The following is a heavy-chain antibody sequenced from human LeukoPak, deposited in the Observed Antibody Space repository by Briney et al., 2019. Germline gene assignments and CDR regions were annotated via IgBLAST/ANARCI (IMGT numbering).Heavy chain of an antibody. V-gene: IGHV4-34*01. CDR1: GGSFSGYY. Sequence: PSETLSLTCAVYGGSFSGYYWSWIRQPPGKGLEWIGEINHSGSTNYNPSLKSRVTISVDTSKNQFSLKLSSVTAADTAVYYCAVEMATIPRGLKKRGDYWGQGTLVTVSS. D-gene: IGHD5-24*01. J-gene: IGHJ4*02. CDR3: AVEMATIPRGLKKRGDY. CDR2: INHSGST.